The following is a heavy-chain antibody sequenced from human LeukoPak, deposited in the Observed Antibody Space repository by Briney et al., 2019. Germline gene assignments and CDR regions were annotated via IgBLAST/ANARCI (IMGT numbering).Heavy chain of an antibody. CDR1: GFTFSSYA. D-gene: IGHD1-26*01. Sequence: GGSLRLSCAASGFTFSSYAMSWVRQAPGKGLEWVAFIRYDGSNKYYADSVKGRFTISRDNSKNTLYLQMNSLRAEDTAVYYCAKPDGIVGATYPFDYWGQGTLVTVSS. CDR3: AKPDGIVGATYPFDY. CDR2: IRYDGSNK. J-gene: IGHJ4*02. V-gene: IGHV3-30*02.